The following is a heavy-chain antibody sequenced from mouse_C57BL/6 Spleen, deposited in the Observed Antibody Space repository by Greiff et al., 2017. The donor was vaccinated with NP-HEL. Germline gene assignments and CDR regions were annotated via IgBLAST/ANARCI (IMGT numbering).Heavy chain of an antibody. V-gene: IGHV1-81*01. CDR3: ARNNYGNWYFDV. D-gene: IGHD2-1*01. Sequence: QVQLQQSGAELARPGASVKLSCKASGYTFTSYGISWVKQRTGQGLAWIGEIYTRSGNTYYNETFKGKATLTAAKSSSTAYMELRSLTSEDCAVDFCARNNYGNWYFDVWGTGTTVTVSS. CDR1: GYTFTSYG. CDR2: IYTRSGNT. J-gene: IGHJ1*03.